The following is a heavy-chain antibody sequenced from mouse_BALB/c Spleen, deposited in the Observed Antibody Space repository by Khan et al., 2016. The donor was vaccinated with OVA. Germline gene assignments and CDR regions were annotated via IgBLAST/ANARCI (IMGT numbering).Heavy chain of an antibody. J-gene: IGHJ3*01. Sequence: QVQLQQSGAELVRPGVSVKISCKGSGYTFTDFTMHWVKQSHAKNLEWIGVVNTYYGDATYNQKFKGKATMTVDKSSTTAYMELARLTSEDSAIYSCARGGGGDRFAYWGQGTLVTVSA. CDR3: ARGGGGDRFAY. CDR1: GYTFTDFT. CDR2: VNTYYGDA. V-gene: IGHV1S137*01.